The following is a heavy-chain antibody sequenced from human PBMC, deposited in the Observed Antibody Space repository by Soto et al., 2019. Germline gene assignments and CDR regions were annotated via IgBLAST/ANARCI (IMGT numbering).Heavy chain of an antibody. CDR1: GYSISSGYY. V-gene: IGHV4-38-2*01. J-gene: IGHJ2*01. CDR3: ARGRSGYSYGKYWYFDL. CDR2: IYHSGST. D-gene: IGHD5-18*01. Sequence: SETLSPTCAVSGYSISSGYYWGWIRQPPGKGLEWIGSIYHSGSTYYNPSLKSRVTISVDTSKNQFSLKLSSVTAADTAVYYCARGRSGYSYGKYWYFDLWGRGTLVTVSS.